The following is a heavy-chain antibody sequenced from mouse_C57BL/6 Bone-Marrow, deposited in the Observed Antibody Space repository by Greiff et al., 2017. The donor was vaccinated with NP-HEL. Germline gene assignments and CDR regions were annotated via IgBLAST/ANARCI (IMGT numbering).Heavy chain of an antibody. D-gene: IGHD1-1*01. J-gene: IGHJ2*01. CDR1: GYTFTSYT. V-gene: IGHV1-4*01. CDR2: INPSSGYT. Sequence: VHLVESGAELARPGASVKMSCKASGYTFTSYTMHWVKQRPGPGLEWIGYINPSSGYTKYNQKFKDKATLTADKSSSTAYMQLSSLTSEDSAVYYCARAILRNYFDYWGQGTTLTVSS. CDR3: ARAILRNYFDY.